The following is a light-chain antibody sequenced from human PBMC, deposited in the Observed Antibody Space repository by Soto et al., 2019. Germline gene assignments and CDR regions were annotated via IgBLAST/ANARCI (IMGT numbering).Light chain of an antibody. V-gene: IGLV1-51*01. J-gene: IGLJ1*01. CDR3: ASWDSSLSAYV. Sequence: CLLTQPPSVSAAPGQKVPISCSGSSSNIGGNSVSWYQQLPGTAPKLLIYDDNKRPSGIPDRFSGSKSGTSATLGITGFQTGDEADYYCASWDSSLSAYVFGPGTKV. CDR2: DDN. CDR1: SSNIGGNS.